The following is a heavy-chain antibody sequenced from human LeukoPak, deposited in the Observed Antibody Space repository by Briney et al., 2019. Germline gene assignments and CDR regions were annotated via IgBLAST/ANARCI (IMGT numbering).Heavy chain of an antibody. J-gene: IGHJ4*02. CDR3: ARGGWELAY. CDR1: GGSISSGDYY. D-gene: IGHD1-26*01. V-gene: IGHV4-30-4*01. CDR2: IYYSGST. Sequence: SQTLSLTCTVSGGSISSGDYYWSWIHQPPGKGLEGIGYIYYSGSTYYNPSLKSRVTISVDTSKNQFSLKLSSATAADTAVYYCARGGWELAYWGQGTLVTVSS.